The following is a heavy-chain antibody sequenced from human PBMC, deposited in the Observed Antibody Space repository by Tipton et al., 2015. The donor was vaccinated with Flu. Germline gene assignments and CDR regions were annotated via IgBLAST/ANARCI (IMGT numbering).Heavy chain of an antibody. J-gene: IGHJ6*03. CDR2: IILIFGTT. D-gene: IGHD3-10*01. CDR1: GGTFDDYA. CDR3: ARYLGINVVRGVVPNHRYMDV. V-gene: IGHV1-69*06. Sequence: QSGPEVKKPGSSVRVSCKASGGTFDDYAINWVRQAPGQGPEWMGAIILIFGTTDYAQKFQGRITLTADKSTNTAYMELSSLRSGDTAVYYCARYLGINVVRGVVPNHRYMDVWGRGTTVTVAS.